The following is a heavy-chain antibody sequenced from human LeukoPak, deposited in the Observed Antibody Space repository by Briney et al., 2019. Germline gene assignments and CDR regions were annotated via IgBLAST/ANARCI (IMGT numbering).Heavy chain of an antibody. V-gene: IGHV1-18*01. Sequence: GSSVTVSYKASGYTVTNYGIIWVRPAPGQGLEWMGWISAYNCNTKYPQIPQGRITMTTDTSTSTAYMELRSRRSDDTAVYYCARDTLIYSSSSNGFAPWGPGTLVTVSS. D-gene: IGHD6-6*01. CDR2: ISAYNCNT. CDR1: GYTVTNYG. J-gene: IGHJ5*02. CDR3: ARDTLIYSSSSNGFAP.